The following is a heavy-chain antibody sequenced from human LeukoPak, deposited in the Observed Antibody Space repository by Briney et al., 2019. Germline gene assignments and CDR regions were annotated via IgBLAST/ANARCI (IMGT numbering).Heavy chain of an antibody. J-gene: IGHJ4*02. CDR1: GFTFSSYW. Sequence: GGSLRLSCAASGFTFSSYWMHWVRQAPGKGLVWVSRINSDGSKTRYADSVKGRFTISRDNAKNTLYLQMNSLSAEDTAVYYCARDRTDYGDYVNLFDYWGQGTLVTVSS. D-gene: IGHD4-17*01. CDR2: INSDGSKT. CDR3: ARDRTDYGDYVNLFDY. V-gene: IGHV3-74*01.